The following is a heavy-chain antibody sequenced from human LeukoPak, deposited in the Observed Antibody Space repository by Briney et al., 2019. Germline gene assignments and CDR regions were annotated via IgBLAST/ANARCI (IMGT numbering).Heavy chain of an antibody. V-gene: IGHV3-64*01. Sequence: GGSLRLSCAASGFTFSGYPMHWVRQAPGKGLEYLSGISANGGSTYYASSVKGRFTISRDNSKNTLYLQMGSLRPEDMAVYYCARDGSNWDFDYWGQGTLVTVSS. J-gene: IGHJ4*02. D-gene: IGHD6-13*01. CDR1: GFTFSGYP. CDR2: ISANGGST. CDR3: ARDGSNWDFDY.